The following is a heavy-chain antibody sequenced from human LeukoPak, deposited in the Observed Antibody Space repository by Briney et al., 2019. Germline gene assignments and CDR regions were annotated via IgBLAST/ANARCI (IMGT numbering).Heavy chain of an antibody. CDR3: ARDNHYDILTGSPGPNNWFDP. CDR1: GYTFTSYG. CDR2: ISAYNGNT. V-gene: IGHV1-18*01. D-gene: IGHD3-9*01. J-gene: IGHJ5*02. Sequence: ASVKVSSMASGYTFTSYGISWVRQAPGQGLEWMGWISAYNGNTNYAQKLQGRVTMTTDTSTSTAYMELRSLRSDDTAVYYCARDNHYDILTGSPGPNNWFDPWGQGTLVTVSS.